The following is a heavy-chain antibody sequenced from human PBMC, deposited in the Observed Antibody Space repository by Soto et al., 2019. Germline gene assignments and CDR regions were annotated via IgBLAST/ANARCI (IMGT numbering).Heavy chain of an antibody. CDR3: ARIDFWSGYNPFYFDY. Sequence: EVQLVESGGGLVQPGGSLRLSCAASGFTVSSNYMSWDRQAPGKGLEWVSVIYSGGSTYYADSVKGRFTISRDNSKNTLYLQMISLRAEDTAVYYCARIDFWSGYNPFYFDYWGQGTLVTVSS. D-gene: IGHD3-3*01. CDR1: GFTVSSNY. CDR2: IYSGGST. J-gene: IGHJ4*02. V-gene: IGHV3-66*01.